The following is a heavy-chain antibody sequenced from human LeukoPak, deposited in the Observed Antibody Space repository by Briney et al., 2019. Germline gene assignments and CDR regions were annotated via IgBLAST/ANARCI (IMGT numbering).Heavy chain of an antibody. CDR1: GGSFSDYY. CDR3: ARAITGKGGYFDL. CDR2: INQSGGT. Sequence: PSETLSLTCAVYGGSFSDYYWSWVRQPPGRGLEWIGEINQSGGTNYNPSLKSRVTISVDTSKNQFSLKLSSVTAADTAVYYCARAITGKGGYFDLWGRGTLVTVSS. J-gene: IGHJ2*01. D-gene: IGHD1-20*01. V-gene: IGHV4-34*01.